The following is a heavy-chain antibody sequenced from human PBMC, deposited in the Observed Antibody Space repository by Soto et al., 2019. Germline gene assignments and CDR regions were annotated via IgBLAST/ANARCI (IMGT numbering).Heavy chain of an antibody. J-gene: IGHJ4*02. CDR3: ARESELAAAHFFDY. D-gene: IGHD6-13*01. Sequence: QVQLVESGGGLVKPGGSLRLSCAASGFTFSDYYMSWIRQAPGKGLEWVSYISSSSSYTNYADSVKGRFTISRDNAKNSLYLQMNSLRAEYTAVYYCARESELAAAHFFDYWGQGTLVTVSS. CDR2: ISSSSSYT. V-gene: IGHV3-11*05. CDR1: GFTFSDYY.